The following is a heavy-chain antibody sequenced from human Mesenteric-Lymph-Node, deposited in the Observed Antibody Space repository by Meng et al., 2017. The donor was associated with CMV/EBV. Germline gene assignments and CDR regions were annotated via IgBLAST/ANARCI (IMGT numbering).Heavy chain of an antibody. J-gene: IGHJ6*02. D-gene: IGHD4/OR15-4a*01. CDR2: ISHRGST. Sequence: SETLSLTCTFSGYSISSGYYWGWIRQPPGKGLEWIGSISHRGSTCYNSSLKSRVTISEDTPKNQFSLKLTSVTAADTAVYYCARDQGTRGAVDVWGQGTTVTVSS. CDR1: GYSISSGYY. CDR3: ARDQGTRGAVDV. V-gene: IGHV4-38-2*02.